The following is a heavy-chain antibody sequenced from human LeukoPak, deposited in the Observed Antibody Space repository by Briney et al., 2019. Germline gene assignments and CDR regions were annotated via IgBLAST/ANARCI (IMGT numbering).Heavy chain of an antibody. CDR2: ISAYNGNT. D-gene: IGHD3-10*01. V-gene: IGHV1-18*01. CDR3: ARRGYYYGSGSYYFFYRPDIPTDYYMDV. Sequence: EASVKVSCKASGYTFTSYGISWVRQAPGQGLEWMGWISAYNGNTNYAQKLQGRVTMTTDTSTSTAYMELRSLRSDDTAVYYCARRGYYYGSGSYYFFYRPDIPTDYYMDVWGKGTTVTVSS. J-gene: IGHJ6*03. CDR1: GYTFTSYG.